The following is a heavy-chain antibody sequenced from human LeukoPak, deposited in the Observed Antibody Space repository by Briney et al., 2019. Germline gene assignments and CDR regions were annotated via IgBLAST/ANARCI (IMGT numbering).Heavy chain of an antibody. CDR1: GGTFSSYA. D-gene: IGHD6-6*01. CDR3: ARVEEEYSSFNWFDP. Sequence: SVKVSCKASGGTFSSYAISWVRQAPGQGLEWMGRIIPIFGTANYAQKFQGRVTITTDESTSTAYMELSSLRSEDTAVYYCARVEEEYSSFNWFDPWGQGTLVTVSS. CDR2: IIPIFGTA. V-gene: IGHV1-69*05. J-gene: IGHJ5*02.